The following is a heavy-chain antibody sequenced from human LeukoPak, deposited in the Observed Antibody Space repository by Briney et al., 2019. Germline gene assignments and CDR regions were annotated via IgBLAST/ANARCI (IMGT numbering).Heavy chain of an antibody. CDR1: GDSIRKDNW. V-gene: IGHV4/OR15-8*02. CDR2: IYDSGKT. Sequence: SSETLSLTCSVSGDSIRKDNWWTWVRRSPGKGLEWLGEIYDSGKTSYHPSLRSRIAISIDTAKRQFSLELTAVTAADTAVYYCANHYSGYIDYWGQGTLVTVSS. J-gene: IGHJ4*02. CDR3: ANHYSGYIDY. D-gene: IGHD5-12*01.